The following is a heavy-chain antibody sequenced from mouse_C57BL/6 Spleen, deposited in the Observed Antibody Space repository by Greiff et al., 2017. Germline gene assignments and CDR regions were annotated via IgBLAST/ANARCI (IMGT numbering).Heavy chain of an antibody. CDR3: ARQDYYGSRSFDY. D-gene: IGHD1-1*01. Sequence: EVQLQQSGAELVKPGASVKMSCKASGYTFTDYSMHWVKQSHGKSLEWIGYFYPNNGGNGYNEKFKGKATLTVDKSSSTVYMELSSLTSDDSAVYFCARQDYYGSRSFDYWGQGTTLTVSS. V-gene: IGHV1-34*01. J-gene: IGHJ2*01. CDR2: FYPNNGGN. CDR1: GYTFTDYS.